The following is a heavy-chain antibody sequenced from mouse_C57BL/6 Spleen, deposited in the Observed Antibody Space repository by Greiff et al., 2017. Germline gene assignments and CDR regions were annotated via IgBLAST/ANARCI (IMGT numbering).Heavy chain of an antibody. Sequence: EVQGVESGAELVKPGASVKLSCTASGFNIKDYYMHWVKQRTEQGLEWIGRIDPEDGETKYAPKFQGKATITADTSSNTAYLQLSSLTSEDTAVYYCALWLRRGAWFAYWGQGTLVTVSA. D-gene: IGHD2-2*01. CDR3: ALWLRRGAWFAY. CDR1: GFNIKDYY. V-gene: IGHV14-2*01. CDR2: IDPEDGET. J-gene: IGHJ3*01.